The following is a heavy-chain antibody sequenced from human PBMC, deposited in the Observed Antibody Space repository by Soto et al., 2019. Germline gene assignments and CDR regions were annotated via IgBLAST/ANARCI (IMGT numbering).Heavy chain of an antibody. CDR1: GFTVSSNY. CDR3: ARDRGHQRGPDL. D-gene: IGHD2-2*01. V-gene: IGHV3-53*01. Sequence: LRLSCAASGFTVSSNYMSWVRQAPGKGLEWVSVLYSGGSTYYADSVKGRFTISRDNSKNTLYLQMNSLRVEDSAVYYCARDRGHQRGPDLWGQGTLVTVSS. CDR2: LYSGGST. J-gene: IGHJ5*02.